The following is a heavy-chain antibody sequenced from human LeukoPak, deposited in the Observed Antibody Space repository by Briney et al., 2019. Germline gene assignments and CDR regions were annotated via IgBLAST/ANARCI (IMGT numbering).Heavy chain of an antibody. CDR1: GFTFSSYE. D-gene: IGHD2-15*01. V-gene: IGHV3-48*03. CDR3: ARDKGGYCSGGSCYRYDHFDD. CDR2: ISSSGSTI. J-gene: IGHJ4*02. Sequence: GGSLRLSCVASGFTFSSYEMNWVRQAPGKGLEWVSYISSSGSTIYYADSVKGRFTISRDNAKNSLYLQMNSLRAEDTALYYCARDKGGYCSGGSCYRYDHFDDWGQGTQVTISS.